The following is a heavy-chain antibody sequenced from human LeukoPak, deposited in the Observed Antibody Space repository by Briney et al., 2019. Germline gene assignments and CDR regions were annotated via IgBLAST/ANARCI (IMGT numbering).Heavy chain of an antibody. CDR1: GYTFTSYG. V-gene: IGHV1-18*01. Sequence: ASVKVSCKASGYTFTSYGISWVRQAPGQGLEWMGWTSAYNDNTNYAQKFQGRVTMTTDTSTSTVYMELSSLRSEDTAVYYCARQGRYCSSTSCYTYGMDVWGQGTTVTVSS. J-gene: IGHJ6*02. CDR2: TSAYNDNT. D-gene: IGHD2-2*02. CDR3: ARQGRYCSSTSCYTYGMDV.